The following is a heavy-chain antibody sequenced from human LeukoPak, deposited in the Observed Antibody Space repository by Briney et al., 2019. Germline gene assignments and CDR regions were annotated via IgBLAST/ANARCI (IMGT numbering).Heavy chain of an antibody. D-gene: IGHD3-9*01. V-gene: IGHV3-30*18. CDR1: GFTFSRSP. Sequence: GGSLRLSCAASGFTFSRSPMHWVRQAPGKGPEWVAVISYDGSNKYYGESVKGRFTISRDNSKNTLYLQMNSLRAEDTAVYYCAKFLTPVGRGVYDIFPADFDYWGQGTLVTVSS. J-gene: IGHJ4*02. CDR2: ISYDGSNK. CDR3: AKFLTPVGRGVYDIFPADFDY.